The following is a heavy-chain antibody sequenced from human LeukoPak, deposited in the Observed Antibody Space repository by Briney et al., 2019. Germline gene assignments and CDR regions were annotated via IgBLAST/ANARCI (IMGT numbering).Heavy chain of an antibody. CDR1: GGSISSGSYY. D-gene: IGHD5-24*01. Sequence: SQTLSLTCTVSGGSISSGSYYWSWIRQPAGKGLEWIGRIYTSGSTNYNPSLKSRVTISVDTSKNQFSLKLSSVTAADTAVYYCASATDGWRLLFGYWGQGTLVTVSS. V-gene: IGHV4-61*02. J-gene: IGHJ4*02. CDR2: IYTSGST. CDR3: ASATDGWRLLFGY.